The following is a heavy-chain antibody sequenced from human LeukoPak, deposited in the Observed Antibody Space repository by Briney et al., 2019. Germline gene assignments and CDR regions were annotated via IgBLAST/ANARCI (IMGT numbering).Heavy chain of an antibody. Sequence: SETLSLTCAVYGGSFSGYYWSWIRQPPGKGLEWIGEINHSGSTNYNPSLKSRVTISVDTSKNQFSLKLSSVTAADTAVYYCARGRSYYDFWSGPRTAKWFDPWGQGTLVTVSS. CDR3: ARGRSYYDFWSGPRTAKWFDP. D-gene: IGHD3-3*01. CDR1: GGSFSGYY. CDR2: INHSGST. V-gene: IGHV4-34*01. J-gene: IGHJ5*02.